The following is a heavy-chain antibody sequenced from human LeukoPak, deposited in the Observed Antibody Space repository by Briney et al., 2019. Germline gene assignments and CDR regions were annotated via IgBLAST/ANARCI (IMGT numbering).Heavy chain of an antibody. CDR2: ISHSGNT. J-gene: IGHJ5*02. D-gene: IGHD2-21*02. Sequence: SETLSLTCTVSGGSIRSSGHYWTWIRQHPEKGLEWIGYISHSGNTYYNPSLKTRISISLGTSSNHFSLRLSSVTAADTAVYYCARARDVCGGGCPEVANWFDPWGQGTLVTVSS. V-gene: IGHV4-31*03. CDR1: GGSIRSSGHY. CDR3: ARARDVCGGGCPEVANWFDP.